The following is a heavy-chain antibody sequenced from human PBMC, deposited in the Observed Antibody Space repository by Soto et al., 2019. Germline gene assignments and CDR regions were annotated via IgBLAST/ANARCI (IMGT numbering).Heavy chain of an antibody. J-gene: IGHJ4*02. V-gene: IGHV3-30*18. Sequence: GGSLRLSCAASGFTFSSYGMHWVRQAPGKGLEWVAVISYDGSNKYYADSVKGRFTISRDNSKNTLYLQMNSLRAEDTAVYYCAKDYRLGSSWLLYYFDYWGQGTLVTVAS. D-gene: IGHD6-13*01. CDR3: AKDYRLGSSWLLYYFDY. CDR1: GFTFSSYG. CDR2: ISYDGSNK.